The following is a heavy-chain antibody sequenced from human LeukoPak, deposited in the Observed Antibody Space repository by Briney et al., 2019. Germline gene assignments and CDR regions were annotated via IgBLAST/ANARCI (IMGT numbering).Heavy chain of an antibody. CDR2: MNPNSANT. D-gene: IGHD3/OR15-3a*01. CDR1: GYTFTNYD. V-gene: IGHV1-8*03. Sequence: ASVKVSCKASGYTFTNYDINWVRQATGQGLEWMRWMNPNSANTGYALEFQGRVTITMNTSTSTAYMELSSLRSEDTAVYYCARGPTWTGGYYYFDYWGQGTLVTVSS. CDR3: ARGPTWTGGYYYFDY. J-gene: IGHJ4*02.